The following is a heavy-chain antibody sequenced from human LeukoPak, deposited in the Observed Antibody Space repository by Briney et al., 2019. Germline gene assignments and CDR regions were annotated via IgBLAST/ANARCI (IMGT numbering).Heavy chain of an antibody. CDR3: AKGSGYCSSTSCRGD. D-gene: IGHD2-2*01. V-gene: IGHV3-23*01. Sequence: GGSLRLSCAASGFTFSSYAMSWVRQAPGKGLEWVSAISGSGGSTYYADSVKGRFTISRDNSKNTLYLQMNSLRAEDTAVYYCAKGSGYCSSTSCRGDWGQGTLVTVSS. J-gene: IGHJ4*02. CDR1: GFTFSSYA. CDR2: ISGSGGST.